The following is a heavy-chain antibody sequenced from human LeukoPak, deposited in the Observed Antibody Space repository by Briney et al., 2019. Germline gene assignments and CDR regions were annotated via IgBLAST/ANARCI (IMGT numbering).Heavy chain of an antibody. Sequence: PSETLSLTCSVSGXSISNYYLTWIRQPPGKGLEWIGYIYKSGSTKYNPSLKSRVTISVDTSKNQFSLRLSSVTAADTAVYYCATTTGWPGFDDWGQGTLVTVSS. D-gene: IGHD1-26*01. CDR2: IYKSGST. CDR1: GXSISNYY. CDR3: ATTTGWPGFDD. V-gene: IGHV4-59*01. J-gene: IGHJ4*02.